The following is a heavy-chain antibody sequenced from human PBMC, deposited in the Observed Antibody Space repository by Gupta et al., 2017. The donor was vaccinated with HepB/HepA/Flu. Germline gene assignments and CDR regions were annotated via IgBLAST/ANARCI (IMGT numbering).Heavy chain of an antibody. J-gene: IGHJ4*02. Sequence: QLQLQESGPGLVKPSETLSLTCTVSGGSISSSSYYWGWLRQPPGKGLEWIGSIYYSGSTYYNPSPKSRVTISVDTSKNQFSLKLSSVTAADTAVYYCARHPPNWDCSGGSCYSHPYFDYWGQGTLVTVSS. CDR2: IYYSGST. D-gene: IGHD2-15*01. CDR3: ARHPPNWDCSGGSCYSHPYFDY. CDR1: GGSISSSSYY. V-gene: IGHV4-39*01.